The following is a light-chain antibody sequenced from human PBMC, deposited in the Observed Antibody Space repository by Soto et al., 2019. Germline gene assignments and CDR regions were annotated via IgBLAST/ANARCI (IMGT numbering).Light chain of an antibody. J-gene: IGKJ1*01. V-gene: IGKV3-20*01. CDR1: QTVLNNY. Sequence: EIVLTQSPGTLSLSPGERATLSCRASQTVLNNYLTWYQQKPGQAPRRLIFGASFRATGIPDRFSGSGSGTDFTLTISSLEPEDFAVYYCQQYSSSPTTFGQGTKVEIK. CDR2: GAS. CDR3: QQYSSSPTT.